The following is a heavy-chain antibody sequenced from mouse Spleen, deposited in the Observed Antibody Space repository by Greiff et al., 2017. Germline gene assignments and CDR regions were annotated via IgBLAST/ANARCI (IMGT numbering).Heavy chain of an antibody. Sequence: VQLQQSGPELVKPGASVKISCKASGYSFTSYYIHWVKQRPGQGLEWIGWIYPGSGNTKYNEKFKGKATLTADTSSSTAYMQLSSLTSEDSAVYYCARYYSIYAMDYWGQGTSVTVSS. CDR1: GYSFTSYY. J-gene: IGHJ4*01. CDR3: ARYYSIYAMDY. V-gene: IGHV1-66*01. CDR2: IYPGSGNT. D-gene: IGHD2-12*01.